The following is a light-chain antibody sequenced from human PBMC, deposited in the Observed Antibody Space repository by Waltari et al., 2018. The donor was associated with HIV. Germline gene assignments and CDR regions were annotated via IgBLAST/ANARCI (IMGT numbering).Light chain of an antibody. CDR1: QSLLHNNGHNY. Sequence: DIAMIQSPDSLAVSRGEPASIPCRSSQSLLHNNGHNYLDWYIQRSGQAPELLIYLASRRASGVPDRIAGSGSGTDFILKISRVEPEDVCVYYCMHGQQTPVFGQGTQVEV. CDR2: LAS. V-gene: IGKV2-28*01. CDR3: MHGQQTPV. J-gene: IGKJ1*01.